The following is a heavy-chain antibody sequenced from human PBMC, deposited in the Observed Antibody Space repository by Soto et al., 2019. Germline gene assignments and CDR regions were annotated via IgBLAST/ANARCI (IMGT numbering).Heavy chain of an antibody. CDR3: ARDLGGVATLDY. CDR2: IYGSANT. J-gene: IGHJ4*02. Sequence: QVQLQESGPGLVKPSQTLSLTCNVSGASISGGGHYWTWIRQPPGKGLGWIGYIYGSANTYYRPSLKSRDTISVDTSKNQFSLKLISVTAADTAVYYCARDLGGVATLDYWGQGNLVTVS. V-gene: IGHV4-30-4*01. CDR1: GASISGGGHY. D-gene: IGHD5-12*01.